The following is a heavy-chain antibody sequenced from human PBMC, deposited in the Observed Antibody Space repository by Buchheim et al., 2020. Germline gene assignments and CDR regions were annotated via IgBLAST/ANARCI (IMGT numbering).Heavy chain of an antibody. Sequence: QVQLVESGGGVVQPGRSLRLSCAASGFTFSSYAMHWVRQAPGKGLEWVAVISYDGSNKYYADSVKGRFTISRDNSKNTLYLQMNSLRAEDTAVYYCARDLPSYYDFWSGYLNYYYGMDVWGQGTT. J-gene: IGHJ6*02. CDR1: GFTFSSYA. D-gene: IGHD3-3*01. CDR3: ARDLPSYYDFWSGYLNYYYGMDV. CDR2: ISYDGSNK. V-gene: IGHV3-30-3*01.